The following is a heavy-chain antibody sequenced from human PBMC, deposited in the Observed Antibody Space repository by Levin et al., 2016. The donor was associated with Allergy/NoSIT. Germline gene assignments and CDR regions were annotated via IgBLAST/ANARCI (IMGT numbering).Heavy chain of an antibody. D-gene: IGHD1-26*01. J-gene: IGHJ4*02. V-gene: IGHV4-59*01. Sequence: WIRQPPGKGLERIGYIYYSGSTNYNPSLKSRVTISVDTSKNQFSLKLSSVTAADTAVYYCARGGSYRGPIQFWGQGTLVTVSS. CDR3: ARGGSYRGPIQF. CDR2: IYYSGST.